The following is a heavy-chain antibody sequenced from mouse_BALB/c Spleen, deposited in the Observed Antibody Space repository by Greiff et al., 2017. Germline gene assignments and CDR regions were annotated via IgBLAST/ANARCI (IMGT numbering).Heavy chain of an antibody. V-gene: IGHV3-2*02. D-gene: IGHD2-4*01. Sequence: EVKLQESGPGLVKPSQSLSLTCTVTGYSITSDYAWNWIRQFPGNKLEWMGYISYSGSTSYNPSLKSRISITRDTSKNQFFLQLNSVTTEDTATYYCARGSRRTGFDYWGQGTTLTVSS. J-gene: IGHJ2*01. CDR2: ISYSGST. CDR3: ARGSRRTGFDY. CDR1: GYSITSDYA.